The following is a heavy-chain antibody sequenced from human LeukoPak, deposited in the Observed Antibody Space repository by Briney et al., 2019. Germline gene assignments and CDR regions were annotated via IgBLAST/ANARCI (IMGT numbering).Heavy chain of an antibody. CDR1: GGSVSFSSYY. D-gene: IGHD1-26*01. Sequence: SETLSLTCTVSGGSVSFSSYYWGWIRQPPGKGLEWIGSSFHGGRTSYNPSLYSRATISLDTSDNKFFLRLTSVTAADTAVYHCARLYYNPALGDYWGRGMLVTVSS. V-gene: IGHV4-39*07. CDR3: ARLYYNPALGDY. J-gene: IGHJ4*01. CDR2: SFHGGRT.